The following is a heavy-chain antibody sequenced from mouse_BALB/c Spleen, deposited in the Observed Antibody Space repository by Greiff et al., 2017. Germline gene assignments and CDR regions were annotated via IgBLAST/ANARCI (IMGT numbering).Heavy chain of an antibody. CDR2: ISSGGGST. D-gene: IGHD2-4*01. V-gene: IGHV5-12-1*01. Sequence: DVQLVESGGGLVKPGGSLKLSCAASGFAFSSYDMSWVRQTPEKRLEWVAYISSGGGSTYYPDTVKGRFTISRDNAKNTLYLQMSSLKSEDTAMYYCARQYDYDVETYFDYWGQGTTLTVSS. CDR3: ARQYDYDVETYFDY. CDR1: GFAFSSYD. J-gene: IGHJ2*01.